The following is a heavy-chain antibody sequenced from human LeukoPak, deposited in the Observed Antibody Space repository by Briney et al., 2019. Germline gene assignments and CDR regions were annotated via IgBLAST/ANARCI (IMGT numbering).Heavy chain of an antibody. J-gene: IGHJ3*02. CDR1: GGSINNYY. Sequence: PSETLSLTCTASGGSINNYYWSWIRQPPGKGLEWIGYIYYSGSTNYNPSLKSRVTISVDTSKNQFSLKLSSVTAADTAVYYCARYSSSWYVGDAFDIWGQGTMVTVSS. CDR3: ARYSSSWYVGDAFDI. D-gene: IGHD6-13*01. V-gene: IGHV4-59*08. CDR2: IYYSGST.